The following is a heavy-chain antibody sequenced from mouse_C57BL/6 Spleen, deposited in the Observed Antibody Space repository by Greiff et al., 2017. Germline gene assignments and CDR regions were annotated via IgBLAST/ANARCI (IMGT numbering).Heavy chain of an antibody. Sequence: EVQVVESGGGLVKPGGSLKLSCAASGFTFSSYAMSWVRQTPEKRLAWVATISDGGSYTYYPDNVKGRFTISRDNAKNNLYLQMSHLKSEDTAMYYCAREGLRNYFDYWGQGTTLTVSS. CDR2: ISDGGSYT. CDR1: GFTFSSYA. V-gene: IGHV5-4*01. CDR3: AREGLRNYFDY. J-gene: IGHJ2*01. D-gene: IGHD1-1*01.